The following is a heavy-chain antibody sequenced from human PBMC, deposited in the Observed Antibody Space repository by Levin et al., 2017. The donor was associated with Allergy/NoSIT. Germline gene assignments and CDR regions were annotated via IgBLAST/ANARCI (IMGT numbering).Heavy chain of an antibody. Sequence: GESLKISCAASGFTFSSYGMHWVRQAPGKGLEWVAVISYDGSNKYYADSVKGRFTISRDNSKNTLYLQMNSLRAEDTAVYYCAKDGRYIAVAGDAFDIWGQGTMVTVSS. CDR1: GFTFSSYG. J-gene: IGHJ3*02. CDR2: ISYDGSNK. V-gene: IGHV3-30*18. CDR3: AKDGRYIAVAGDAFDI. D-gene: IGHD6-19*01.